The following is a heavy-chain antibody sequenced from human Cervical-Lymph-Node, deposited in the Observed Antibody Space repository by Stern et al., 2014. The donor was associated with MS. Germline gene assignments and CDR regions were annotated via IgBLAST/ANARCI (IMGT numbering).Heavy chain of an antibody. Sequence: EVQLLESGGGLVQPGGSLRLSCAVTGFTLSDHYMDWVRQAPGKGLEWVARTRNKVNNYITEYAASGRGRFTILRDDSKNSVHLQMNSLRAEDTAIYYCARSGYLHGMDVWGQGTTVTVSS. CDR3: ARSGYLHGMDV. D-gene: IGHD3-22*01. CDR1: GFTLSDHY. J-gene: IGHJ6*02. V-gene: IGHV3-72*01. CDR2: TRNKVNNYIT.